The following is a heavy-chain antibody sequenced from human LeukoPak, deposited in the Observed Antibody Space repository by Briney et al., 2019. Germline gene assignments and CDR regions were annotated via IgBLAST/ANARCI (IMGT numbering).Heavy chain of an antibody. Sequence: ASVKVSCKTSGGTFTSYAITWVRQAPGQGLEWMGKIIPISGTTNYAQKFQGRVTFTADETTSTAYMELSSLRSEDTALYYCARKLRLGGNWFDPWGQGTLVTVSS. V-gene: IGHV1-69*13. CDR2: IIPISGTT. CDR3: ARKLRLGGNWFDP. CDR1: GGTFTSYA. D-gene: IGHD1-26*01. J-gene: IGHJ5*02.